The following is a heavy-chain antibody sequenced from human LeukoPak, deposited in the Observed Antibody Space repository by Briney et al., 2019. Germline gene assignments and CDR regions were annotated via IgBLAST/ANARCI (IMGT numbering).Heavy chain of an antibody. CDR3: AKDRNQLYSRSWYPDDFDI. D-gene: IGHD6-13*01. CDR2: ISWNSGRI. J-gene: IGHJ3*02. Sequence: GGSLRLSCAASGFTFGDYGMNWVRQAPGKGLEWVSGISWNSGRIGYADSVRGRFTISRDNAKNSLYLQMNSLRAEDTALYYCAKDRNQLYSRSWYPDDFDIWGQGTMVTISS. V-gene: IGHV3-9*01. CDR1: GFTFGDYG.